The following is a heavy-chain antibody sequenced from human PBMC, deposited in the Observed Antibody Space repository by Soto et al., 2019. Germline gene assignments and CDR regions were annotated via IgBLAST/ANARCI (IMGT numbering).Heavy chain of an antibody. CDR1: GGTFSSYA. D-gene: IGHD6-13*01. CDR3: ARDITSLGSSWYYYGMDV. CDR2: IIPIFGTA. Sequence: SVKVSCKASGGTFSSYAISWVRQAPGQGLEWMGGIIPIFGTANYAQKFQGRVTITADESTNTAYMELSSLRSEDTAVYYCARDITSLGSSWYYYGMDVWGQGTTVTVSS. V-gene: IGHV1-69*13. J-gene: IGHJ6*02.